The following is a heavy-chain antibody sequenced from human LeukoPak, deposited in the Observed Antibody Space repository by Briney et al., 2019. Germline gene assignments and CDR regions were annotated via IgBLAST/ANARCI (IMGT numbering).Heavy chain of an antibody. V-gene: IGHV1-2*02. Sequence: ASVKVSCKASGYTYTRYYMHWVGQAPGQGREGMGWINPNSGGTNHAQKSQGRVTMTTDTSISTAYMELSRLRSDDTAVYYCARDLQWPDAFDIWGQGTMVTVSS. CDR2: INPNSGGT. J-gene: IGHJ3*02. D-gene: IGHD6-19*01. CDR1: GYTYTRYY. CDR3: ARDLQWPDAFDI.